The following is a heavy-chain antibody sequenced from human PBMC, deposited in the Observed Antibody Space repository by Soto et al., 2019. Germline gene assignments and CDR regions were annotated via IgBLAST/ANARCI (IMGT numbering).Heavy chain of an antibody. CDR1: GGSIRSYY. Sequence: QVQLQESGPGLVKPSETLSLTCNVSGGSIRSYYWTWIRQPPGKGLEWIGYMYYSGITNYNPSLKSRVTISADTSKNQFPLKLSSVTAADTAVYYCASSTRSPGYYYGMDVWGQGTTVIVSS. CDR2: MYYSGIT. V-gene: IGHV4-59*01. CDR3: ASSTRSPGYYYGMDV. D-gene: IGHD2-2*01. J-gene: IGHJ6*02.